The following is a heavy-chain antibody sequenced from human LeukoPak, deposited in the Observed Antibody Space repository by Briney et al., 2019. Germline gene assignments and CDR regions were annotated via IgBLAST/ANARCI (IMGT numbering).Heavy chain of an antibody. CDR3: ARERDYYASGSLDY. CDR2: ISDSGGST. V-gene: IGHV3-23*01. CDR1: GFTFSSYA. J-gene: IGHJ4*02. Sequence: GGSLRLSCAASGFTFSSYAMSWVRQAPGKGLEWVSGISDSGGSTYYADSVRGRFTISRDNSKNTLYLQMNSLRVEDTALYYCARERDYYASGSLDYWGQGTLVTVSS. D-gene: IGHD3-10*01.